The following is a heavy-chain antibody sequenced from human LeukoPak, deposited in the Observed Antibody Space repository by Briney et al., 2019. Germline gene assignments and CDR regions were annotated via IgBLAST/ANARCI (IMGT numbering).Heavy chain of an antibody. V-gene: IGHV4-34*01. D-gene: IGHD3-16*01. J-gene: IGHJ4*02. CDR3: ARGHPTLYGGYFDY. CDR1: GGSFSGYY. Sequence: SETLSLTCAVYGGSFSGYYWSWIRQPPGKGLEGIGEINHSGSTNYNPSLKSRVTISVDTSKNQFSLKLSSVTAAHTAVYYRARGHPTLYGGYFDYWGQGTLVTVSS. CDR2: INHSGST.